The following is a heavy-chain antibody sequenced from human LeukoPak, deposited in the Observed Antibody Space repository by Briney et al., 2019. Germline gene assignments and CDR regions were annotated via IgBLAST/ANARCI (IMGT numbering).Heavy chain of an antibody. CDR3: ASGQFGERFDP. V-gene: IGHV3-48*01. CDR2: IIRCGTTI. CDR1: GFTFSSYT. Sequence: GGSLRLSCVASGFTFSSYTMNWVRQAPGKGLEWVAYIIRCGTTIYYAYSVKGRFTISRDNAKNSLYLQVNSLRAEDTAMYYCASGQFGERFDPWGQGTLVTVSS. J-gene: IGHJ5*02. D-gene: IGHD3-10*01.